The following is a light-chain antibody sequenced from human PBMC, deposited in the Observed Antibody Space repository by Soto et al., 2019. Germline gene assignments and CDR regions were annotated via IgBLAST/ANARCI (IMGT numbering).Light chain of an antibody. CDR2: LEGSGTY. J-gene: IGLJ1*01. CDR1: SGHSSYI. V-gene: IGLV4-60*02. CDR3: ETWDSNTRV. Sequence: QPVLTQSSSASASLGSSVKLTCTLSSGHSSYIIAWHQQPPGKDPRYLMNLEGSGTYNKGSGVPDRFSGSSSGADRYLIISNLQFEDEADYYCETWDSNTRVFGTGTKLTVL.